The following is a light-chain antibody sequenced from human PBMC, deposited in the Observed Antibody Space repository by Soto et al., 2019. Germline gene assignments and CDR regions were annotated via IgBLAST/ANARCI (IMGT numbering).Light chain of an antibody. CDR2: DVS. J-gene: IGLJ2*01. CDR1: SSDIGAYNY. V-gene: IGLV2-14*01. Sequence: QSALTQPASVSGSPGQSITISCAGTSSDIGAYNYVSWYQQHPGKAPQLMIYDVSSRPSGVSNRFSGSKSDNTASLTISGLQAEDEADYYCGSFTSSSTLVFGGGTKLTVL. CDR3: GSFTSSSTLV.